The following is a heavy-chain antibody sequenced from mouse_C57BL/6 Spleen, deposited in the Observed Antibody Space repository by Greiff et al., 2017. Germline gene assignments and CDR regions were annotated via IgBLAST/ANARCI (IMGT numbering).Heavy chain of an antibody. Sequence: VHVKQSGGGLVKPGGSLKLSCAASGFTFSDYGMHWVRQAPEKGLEWVAYISSGSSTIYYADTVKGRYTISRDNAKNTLFLQLTSLRSEDTAMYYCASYDDSSYAMDYWGQGTSVTVSS. CDR2: ISSGSSTI. J-gene: IGHJ4*01. V-gene: IGHV5-17*01. D-gene: IGHD1-1*01. CDR3: ASYDDSSYAMDY. CDR1: GFTFSDYG.